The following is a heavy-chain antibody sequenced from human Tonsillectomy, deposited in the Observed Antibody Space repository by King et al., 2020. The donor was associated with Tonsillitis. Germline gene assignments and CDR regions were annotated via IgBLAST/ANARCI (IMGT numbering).Heavy chain of an antibody. CDR3: AKAPITFGKQTPPWFDP. Sequence: VQLVESGGVVVHPGGSLRLSCAASGFTFDDYTMHWVRQAPGKGLEWVSLISWDAGATYYADSVKGRFTISRDNSKNSLYLQMNSLRTEDTALYYCAKAPITFGKQTPPWFDPWGEGTLVTVSS. D-gene: IGHD3-10*01. CDR1: GFTFDDYT. CDR2: ISWDAGAT. J-gene: IGHJ5*02. V-gene: IGHV3-43*01.